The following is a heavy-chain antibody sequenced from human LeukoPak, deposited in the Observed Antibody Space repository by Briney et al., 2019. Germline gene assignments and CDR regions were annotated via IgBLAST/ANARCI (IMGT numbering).Heavy chain of an antibody. CDR1: GFTFSSHD. J-gene: IGHJ4*02. D-gene: IGHD6-19*01. Sequence: GGSLRLSCAASGFTFSSHDMHWVRHVTGKGLEWVSAIGIGGDTHYADSVKGRFTISRENAKNSLYLQMNSLRAEDTAVYYCARGSSSGWPDYLDYWGQGALVTVSS. V-gene: IGHV3-13*01. CDR3: ARGSSSGWPDYLDY. CDR2: IGIGGDT.